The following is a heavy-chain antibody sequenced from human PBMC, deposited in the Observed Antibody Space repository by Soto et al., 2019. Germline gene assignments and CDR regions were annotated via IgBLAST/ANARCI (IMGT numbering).Heavy chain of an antibody. D-gene: IGHD2-15*01. J-gene: IGHJ3*02. Sequence: GGSLRLSCAASGFTFSSYGIHWFRHSPFKWLEWVALIWFDGSDKYYIESVKGRFTISRDNSKSTLYLQMNSLRAEDTAVYYCARLYCSASSCYSVGAFDIRGQGTMVTVSS. CDR1: GFTFSSYG. CDR3: ARLYCSASSCYSVGAFDI. CDR2: IWFDGSDK. V-gene: IGHV3-33*01.